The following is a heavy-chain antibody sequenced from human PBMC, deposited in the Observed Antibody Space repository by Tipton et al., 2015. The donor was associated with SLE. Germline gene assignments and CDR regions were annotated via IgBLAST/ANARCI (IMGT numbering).Heavy chain of an antibody. D-gene: IGHD3-16*01. Sequence: TLSLTCAVSGYSISSGYYWGWLRQPPGKGLEWIGSFYHSGSTHYNPSLKSRVTISVDTSKNQFSLKLSSVTAADTAVYYCARDYDYIWGSFDIWGQGTMVTVSS. CDR1: GYSISSGYY. CDR3: ARDYDYIWGSFDI. V-gene: IGHV4-38-2*02. J-gene: IGHJ3*02. CDR2: FYHSGST.